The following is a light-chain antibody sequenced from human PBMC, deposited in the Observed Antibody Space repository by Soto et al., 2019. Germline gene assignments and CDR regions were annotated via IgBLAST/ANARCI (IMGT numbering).Light chain of an antibody. V-gene: IGKV3-20*01. CDR3: QQYGRSPFT. J-gene: IGKJ3*01. CDR2: GAS. CDR1: QSVSSSY. Sequence: EIVLTQSPGTLSLSPGERATLSCWASQSVSSSYLAWYQQKPGQAPRLLIYGASSRATGIPGRFSGSGSGTDFTLTISRLEPEDFAVYYCQQYGRSPFTFGPGTKVDIK.